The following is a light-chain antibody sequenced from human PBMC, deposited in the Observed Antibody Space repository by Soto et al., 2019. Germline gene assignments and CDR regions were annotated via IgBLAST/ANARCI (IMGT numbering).Light chain of an antibody. Sequence: QSVLTQPPSVSGARGQRVTISCTGSSSNIGAGYDVHWYQQLPGTAPKLLIYGNSNRPSGVPDRFSGSKSGTSASLAITGLQAEDEADYYCQSYDSSLSAVVFGGGTKLTVL. CDR2: GNS. CDR1: SSNIGAGYD. J-gene: IGLJ2*01. CDR3: QSYDSSLSAVV. V-gene: IGLV1-40*01.